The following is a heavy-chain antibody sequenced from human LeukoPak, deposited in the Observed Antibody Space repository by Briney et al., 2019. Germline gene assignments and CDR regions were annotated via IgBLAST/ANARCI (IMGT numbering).Heavy chain of an antibody. V-gene: IGHV3-48*04. CDR2: ISDTGATK. J-gene: IGHJ6*03. CDR3: ARATWDPNYYYYMDV. Sequence: GGSLRLSCAASGFSFSTYSMSWVRQAPGKGLEWVSVISDTGATKFYADSVKGRFTISRDNAKNSLSLQMNSLRAEDTAVYFCARATWDPNYYYYMDVWGKGTTVTISS. D-gene: IGHD1-26*01. CDR1: GFSFSTYS.